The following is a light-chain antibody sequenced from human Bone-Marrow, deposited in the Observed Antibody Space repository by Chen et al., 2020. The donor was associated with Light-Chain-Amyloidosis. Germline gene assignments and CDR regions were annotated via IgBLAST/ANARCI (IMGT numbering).Light chain of an antibody. J-gene: IGLJ1*01. V-gene: IGLV1-40*01. CDR3: QAYDSSLVGYV. CDR1: SSNIGAYYD. CDR2: GNN. Sequence: QSVLTQPPSVSGAPGQRVTISCTGRSSNIGAYYDVHWYQQLPGTAPKLLIYGNNNRPSGFPDRFSGSKAGTSASLAITRLQAEDEADYYCQAYDSSLVGYVFGTGTKV.